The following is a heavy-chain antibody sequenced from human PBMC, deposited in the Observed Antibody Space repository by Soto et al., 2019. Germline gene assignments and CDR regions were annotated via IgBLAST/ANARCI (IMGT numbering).Heavy chain of an antibody. D-gene: IGHD2-2*01. CDR1: GDTFTSNG. J-gene: IGHJ4*02. Sequence: ASVKVSCKASGDTFTSNGISWVRQAPGQGLEWMGWISLYNGNTNYAQQFQGRVTMTTDTSTSTAYMELRSLRSDDTAMYFCAIYHLELFRFDYWGQGTLVTVSS. CDR2: ISLYNGNT. V-gene: IGHV1-18*04. CDR3: AIYHLELFRFDY.